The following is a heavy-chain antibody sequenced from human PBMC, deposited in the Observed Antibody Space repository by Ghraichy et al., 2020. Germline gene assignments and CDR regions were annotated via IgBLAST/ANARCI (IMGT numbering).Heavy chain of an antibody. CDR1: GGSISSSSYY. V-gene: IGHV4-39*07. CDR2: IYYSGST. Sequence: SETLSLTCTVSGGSISSSSYYWGWIRQPPGKGLEWIGSIYYSGSTYYNPSLKSRVTISVDTSKNQFSLKLSSVTAADTAVYYCARVVYSNYGVGYFDYWGQGTLVTVSS. J-gene: IGHJ4*02. CDR3: ARVVYSNYGVGYFDY. D-gene: IGHD4-11*01.